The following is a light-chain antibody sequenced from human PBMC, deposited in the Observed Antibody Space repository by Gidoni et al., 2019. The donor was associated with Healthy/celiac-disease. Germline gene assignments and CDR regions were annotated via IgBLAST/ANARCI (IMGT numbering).Light chain of an antibody. CDR1: SPNIGNNY. J-gene: IGLJ3*02. Sequence: QSVLTQPPSVSAAPGQKVTISCPGSSPNIGNNYVSWYQQLPGTAPKLLIYDNNKRPSGIPDRFSGSKSGTSATLGITGLQTGDEADYYCGTWDSSLSARWVFGGGTKLXV. CDR2: DNN. V-gene: IGLV1-51*01. CDR3: GTWDSSLSARWV.